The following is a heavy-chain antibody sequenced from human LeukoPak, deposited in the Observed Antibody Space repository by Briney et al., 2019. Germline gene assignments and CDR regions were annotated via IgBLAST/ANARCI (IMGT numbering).Heavy chain of an antibody. V-gene: IGHV4-39*07. CDR1: GGSISSSSYY. Sequence: SETLSLTCTVSGGSISSSSYYWGWIRQPPGKGLEWIGSIYYSGSTYYNPSLKSRVTISVDTSKNQFSLKLSSVTAADTAVYYCARMRDYYYYYMDVWGKGTTVTISS. J-gene: IGHJ6*03. CDR2: IYYSGST. CDR3: ARMRDYYYYYMDV.